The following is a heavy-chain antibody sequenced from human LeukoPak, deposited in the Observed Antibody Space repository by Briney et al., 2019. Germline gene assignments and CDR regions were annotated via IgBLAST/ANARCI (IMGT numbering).Heavy chain of an antibody. CDR2: INPNSGGT. Sequence: ASVKVSCKASGYTFTNYAMNWVRQAPGQGLEWMGWINPNSGGTNYAQKFQGRVTMTRDTSISTAYMELSRLRSDDTAVYYCARVIVSGSYYLDYYYYMDVWGKGTTVTISS. CDR1: GYTFTNYA. CDR3: ARVIVSGSYYLDYYYYMDV. V-gene: IGHV1-2*02. D-gene: IGHD1-26*01. J-gene: IGHJ6*03.